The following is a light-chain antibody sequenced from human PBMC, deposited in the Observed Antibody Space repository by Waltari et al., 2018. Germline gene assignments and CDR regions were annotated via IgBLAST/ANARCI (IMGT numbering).Light chain of an antibody. CDR1: SSNIGGGYD. J-gene: IGLJ1*01. CDR2: ATK. CDR3: QTYDSTLSAPYV. Sequence: QSLLTQPPSVSGAPGQRVTISCTGSSSNIGGGYDVHWYQQLPGAAPKLLIYATKNRPSGVPDRCSGSKSGTSASLVITGLQTEDEADYYCQTYDSTLSAPYVFGTGTKVSIL. V-gene: IGLV1-40*01.